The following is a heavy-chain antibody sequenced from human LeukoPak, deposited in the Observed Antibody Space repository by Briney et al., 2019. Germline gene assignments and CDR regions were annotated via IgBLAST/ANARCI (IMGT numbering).Heavy chain of an antibody. CDR1: GGSFSGYY. CDR2: IHHSGST. Sequence: PSETLSLTCAVYGGSFSGYYWSWIRQPPGKGLEWIGEIHHSGSTNYNPSLKSRVTISVDTSKNQFSLKLSSVTAADTAVYYCARGRVVVTAPFDYWGQGTLVTVSS. J-gene: IGHJ4*02. D-gene: IGHD2-21*02. V-gene: IGHV4-34*01. CDR3: ARGRVVVTAPFDY.